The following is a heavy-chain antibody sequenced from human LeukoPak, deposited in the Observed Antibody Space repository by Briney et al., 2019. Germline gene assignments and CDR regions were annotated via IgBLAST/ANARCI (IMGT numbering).Heavy chain of an antibody. J-gene: IGHJ4*02. V-gene: IGHV1-18*01. CDR2: IRPYNGYT. D-gene: IGHD2-15*01. CDR1: GYTXTTYG. Sequence: ASVKVSCKASGYTXTTYGFNWVRQAPGQGLEWMGWIRPYNGYTNYAQQFQGRVTMTTDTSTSTAYMELRSLRSDDTAIYHCASSQGYCSGGNCYGYRYYFDSWGQGTLVTVSS. CDR3: ASSQGYCSGGNCYGYRYYFDS.